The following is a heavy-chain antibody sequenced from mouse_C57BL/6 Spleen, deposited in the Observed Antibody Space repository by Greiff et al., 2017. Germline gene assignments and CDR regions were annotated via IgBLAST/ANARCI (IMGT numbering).Heavy chain of an antibody. Sequence: QVQLQQSGPELVKPGASVKISCKASGYTFTDYYLNWVKQRPGQGLEWIGWIFPGSGSTYYNEKFKGKATITVDKSSSTAYMLLSSLTSEDSAVYFCAREDYGSSSYAMDYWGQGTSVTVSS. V-gene: IGHV1-75*01. J-gene: IGHJ4*01. D-gene: IGHD1-1*01. CDR3: AREDYGSSSYAMDY. CDR1: GYTFTDYY. CDR2: IFPGSGST.